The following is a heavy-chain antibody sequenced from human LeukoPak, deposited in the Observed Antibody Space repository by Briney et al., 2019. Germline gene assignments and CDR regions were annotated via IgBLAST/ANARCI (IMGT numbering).Heavy chain of an antibody. CDR3: AKDVFVVVPAAVFDY. Sequence: GRSLRLSCAASGFTFSSYGMHWVRQAPGKGLEWVAVISYDGSNKYYADSVKGRFTISRGNSKNTLYLQMNSLRAEDTAVYYCAKDVFVVVPAAVFDYWGQGTLVTVSS. V-gene: IGHV3-30*18. CDR2: ISYDGSNK. J-gene: IGHJ4*02. CDR1: GFTFSSYG. D-gene: IGHD2-2*01.